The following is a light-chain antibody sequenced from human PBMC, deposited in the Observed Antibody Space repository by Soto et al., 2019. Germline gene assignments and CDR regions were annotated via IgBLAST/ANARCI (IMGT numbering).Light chain of an antibody. Sequence: AIQITQSPSSLSASVGDRVTITCRASQGIRNDLDWFQQKPGKAPKLLIYAASNLQSGVPARFSGSGSGTDFTLTISSLEPEDFAVYYCQQRSNWPPVTFGQGTRLEIK. CDR1: QGIRND. CDR2: AAS. CDR3: QQRSNWPPVT. J-gene: IGKJ5*01. V-gene: IGKV1-6*01.